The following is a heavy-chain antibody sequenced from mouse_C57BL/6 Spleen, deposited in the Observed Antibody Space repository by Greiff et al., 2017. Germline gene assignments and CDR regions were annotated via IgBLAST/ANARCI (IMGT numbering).Heavy chain of an antibody. J-gene: IGHJ2*01. Sequence: VQLQQSGPGLVQPSQSLSITCTVSGFSLTSYGVHWVRQSPGKGLEWLGVIWSGGSKDYNAAFISRLSISKDNSKSQVFFKMNSLQADDTAIYYCARNWGKYFDYWGQGTTLTVSS. CDR2: IWSGGSK. V-gene: IGHV2-2*01. CDR1: GFSLTSYG. CDR3: ARNWGKYFDY.